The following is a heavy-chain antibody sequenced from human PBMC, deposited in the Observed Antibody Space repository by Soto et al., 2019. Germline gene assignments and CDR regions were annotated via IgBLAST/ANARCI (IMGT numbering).Heavy chain of an antibody. CDR2: ISGSGGST. CDR3: VSWVSANFDY. D-gene: IGHD2-8*01. Sequence: PVGSLRLSCAASGFTFSSYAMSWVRQAPGKGLEWVSAISGSGGSTYYADSVQGRFTISKDASRNTVHLHMNSLRADDTATYFCVSWVSANFDYWGHGTRVTVSS. V-gene: IGHV3-23*01. J-gene: IGHJ4*01. CDR1: GFTFSSYA.